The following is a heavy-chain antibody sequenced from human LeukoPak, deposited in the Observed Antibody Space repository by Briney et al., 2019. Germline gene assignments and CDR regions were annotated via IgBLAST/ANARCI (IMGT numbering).Heavy chain of an antibody. D-gene: IGHD4-11*01. Sequence: GGPLSSPGQASDFTFTSFAITGVGKPPGKGLEGSSAISGSGGSTYYADSVKGRFTISRDNSKNTLYLQMNSLRAEDTAVYYCAKGDDYSNYFDYWGQGTLVTVSS. V-gene: IGHV3-23*01. CDR1: DFTFTSFA. CDR2: ISGSGGST. CDR3: AKGDDYSNYFDY. J-gene: IGHJ4*02.